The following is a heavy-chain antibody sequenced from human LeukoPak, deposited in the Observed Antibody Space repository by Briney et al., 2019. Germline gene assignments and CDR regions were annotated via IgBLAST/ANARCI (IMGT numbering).Heavy chain of an antibody. CDR2: ISGSGGST. J-gene: IGHJ4*02. D-gene: IGHD3-22*01. V-gene: IGHV3-23*01. CDR1: GFTFSTYS. Sequence: QPGGSLRLSCAASGFTFSTYSMNWARQAPGKGLEWVSAISGSGGSTYYADSVKGRFTISRDNSKNTLYLQMNSLRAEDAAVYYCAKEIVVVNNFDYWGQGTLVTVSS. CDR3: AKEIVVVNNFDY.